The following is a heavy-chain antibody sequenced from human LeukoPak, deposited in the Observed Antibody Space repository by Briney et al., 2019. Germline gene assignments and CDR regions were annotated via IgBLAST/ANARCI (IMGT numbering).Heavy chain of an antibody. Sequence: SETLSLTCAVSVVSLDDYYWAWVRQTPGKGLEGIGEINHSASTNDRPSLTGRVTLSIYTSKKQFSLTLRSVSVAERGMCYCTRMTTGHDYWGERTLVSVSS. CDR1: VVSLDDYY. CDR3: TRMTTGHDY. CDR2: INHSAST. D-gene: IGHD4-17*01. J-gene: IGHJ4*02. V-gene: IGHV4-34*01.